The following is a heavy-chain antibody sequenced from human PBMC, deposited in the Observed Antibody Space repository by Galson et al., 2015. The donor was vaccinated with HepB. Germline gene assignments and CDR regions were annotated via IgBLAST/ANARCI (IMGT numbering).Heavy chain of an antibody. V-gene: IGHV3-53*01. D-gene: IGHD3-3*01. CDR3: ARAAVLRSFFDY. Sequence: SLRLSCAASGFTVSSNCMSWVRQAPGKGLEWVSVIYIGGTTNYADSVKGRFTISRDNSKNTLYLQMNNLRAEDTAVYYCARAAVLRSFFDYWGQGTLVTVSS. CDR2: IYIGGTT. J-gene: IGHJ4*02. CDR1: GFTVSSNC.